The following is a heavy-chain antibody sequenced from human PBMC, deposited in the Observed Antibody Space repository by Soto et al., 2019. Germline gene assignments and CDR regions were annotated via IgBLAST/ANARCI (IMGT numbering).Heavy chain of an antibody. CDR1: GFTFSNAW. CDR3: TTRGYCTNGVCSPGY. Sequence: EVQLVESGGGLVKPGGSLRLSCAASGFTFSNAWMSWVRQAPGKGLEWVGRIKSKTDGGTTDYAAPVKGRFTISRDDSKNTLYLRMNSLKTEDTAVYYCTTRGYCTNGVCSPGYWGQGTLVTVSS. V-gene: IGHV3-15*01. CDR2: IKSKTDGGTT. J-gene: IGHJ4*02. D-gene: IGHD2-8*01.